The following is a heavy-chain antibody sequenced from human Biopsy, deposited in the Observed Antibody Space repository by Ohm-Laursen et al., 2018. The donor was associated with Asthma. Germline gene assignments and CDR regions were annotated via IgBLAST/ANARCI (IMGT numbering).Heavy chain of an antibody. V-gene: IGHV3-30*18. CDR1: GFTFSNYG. J-gene: IGHJ4*02. D-gene: IGHD1-26*01. CDR2: ITFDGSNK. CDR3: AKDVFPGWELRRGPDY. Sequence: SLRLSCEASGFTFSNYGMHWVRQAPGKGLDWVAVITFDGSNKNYTDSVKGRFTISRDNSRNTLHLQMNSLRAEETAVYYCAKDVFPGWELRRGPDYWGEGTLVTVSS.